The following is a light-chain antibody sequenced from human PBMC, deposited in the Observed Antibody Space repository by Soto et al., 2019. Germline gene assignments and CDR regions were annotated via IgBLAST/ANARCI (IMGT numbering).Light chain of an antibody. CDR2: GAS. V-gene: IGKV3-20*01. J-gene: IGKJ4*01. CDR1: QSVSSN. CDR3: QQYGSSPKLT. Sequence: EIVMTQSPATLSVSPGERATLPCRASQSVSSNLAWYQQKPGQAPRLLIYGASSRATGIPDRFSGSGSGTDFTLTISRLEPEDFAVYYCQQYGSSPKLTFGGGTKVDIK.